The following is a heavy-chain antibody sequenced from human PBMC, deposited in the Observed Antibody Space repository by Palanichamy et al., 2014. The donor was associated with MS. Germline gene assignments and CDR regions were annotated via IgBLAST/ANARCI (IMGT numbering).Heavy chain of an antibody. CDR3: AWGSGWDKAFDI. D-gene: IGHD6-19*01. Sequence: QVQLVQSGAEVKKPGASVKVSCKASGYTFNTYSIHWVRQAPGQSLEWMGWINVGSGDTKYSQRFRGRVTVTKDTPADTPATTVYMELSTLTSEDTALYYCAWGSGWDKAFDIWGRGTLVTVSS. CDR2: INVGSGDT. J-gene: IGHJ3*02. CDR1: GYTFNTYS. V-gene: IGHV1-3*01.